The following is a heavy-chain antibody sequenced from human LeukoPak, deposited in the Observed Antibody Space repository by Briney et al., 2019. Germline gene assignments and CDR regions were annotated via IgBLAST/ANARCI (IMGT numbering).Heavy chain of an antibody. J-gene: IGHJ4*02. Sequence: GGSLRHSCAASGFTFSDYYLSWVRQAPGKGLEWLSYISSTSLYTNYADSVKGRFTISRDNAKNSLYLQMNSLRAEDSAVYYCARRMRLDFDYWGQGTLVTVAS. CDR1: GFTFSDYY. V-gene: IGHV3-11*03. CDR3: ARRMRLDFDY. D-gene: IGHD2-15*01. CDR2: ISSTSLYT.